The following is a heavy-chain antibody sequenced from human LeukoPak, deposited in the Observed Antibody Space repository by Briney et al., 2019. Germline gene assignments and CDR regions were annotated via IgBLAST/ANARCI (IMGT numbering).Heavy chain of an antibody. Sequence: GGSLRLSCAASGFTFSSYAMHWVRQAPGKGLEWVAVISYDGSNKYYADSVKGRFTISRDNSKNTLYLQMNSLRAEDTAVYYCARVYSSSWSSAFDYWGQGTLVTVSS. V-gene: IGHV3-30-3*01. CDR1: GFTFSSYA. J-gene: IGHJ4*02. CDR3: ARVYSSSWSSAFDY. D-gene: IGHD6-13*01. CDR2: ISYDGSNK.